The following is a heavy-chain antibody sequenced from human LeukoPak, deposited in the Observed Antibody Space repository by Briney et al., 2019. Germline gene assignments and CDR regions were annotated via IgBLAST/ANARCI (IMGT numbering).Heavy chain of an antibody. CDR2: IRYDGSNK. CDR3: AKEGGSSWYLDY. J-gene: IGHJ4*02. Sequence: GGSLRLSCAASGFTFSSYGMHWVRQAPGKGLEWVAFIRYDGSNKYYADSVKGRFTISRDNSKNTLYLQMNSLRAEDTAVYYRAKEGGSSWYLDYWGQGTLVTVSS. D-gene: IGHD6-13*01. CDR1: GFTFSSYG. V-gene: IGHV3-30*02.